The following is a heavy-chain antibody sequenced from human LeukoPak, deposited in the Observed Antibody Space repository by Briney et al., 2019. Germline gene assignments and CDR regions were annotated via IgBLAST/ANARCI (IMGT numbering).Heavy chain of an antibody. V-gene: IGHV1-2*02. CDR3: ARDSHTTKNDFDI. J-gene: IGHJ3*02. Sequence: ASVKVSCKASGYTFNDYYMHWVRQAPGQGLEWMGWINPNSGTNYAQKFQGRVTLTRDTSISTAYMDLSRLTSDDSAVYYCARDSHTTKNDFDIWGQGTMVIVSS. D-gene: IGHD4-11*01. CDR1: GYTFNDYY. CDR2: INPNSGT.